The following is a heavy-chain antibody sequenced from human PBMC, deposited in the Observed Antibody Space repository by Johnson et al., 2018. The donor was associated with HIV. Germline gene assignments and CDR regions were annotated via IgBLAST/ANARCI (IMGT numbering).Heavy chain of an antibody. CDR1: GFTFSSYV. J-gene: IGHJ3*02. CDR3: ARRLAQGSPIEYYVGAFDI. CDR2: ISSKGGST. V-gene: IGHV3-64*01. Sequence: VQLVESGGGLVQPGGSLRLSCAASGFTFSSYVMHWVRQAPGKGLEYVSGISSKGGSTYYANSVKGRFSISRDNSKNTVYLQMNSLRAEDTALYYCARRLAQGSPIEYYVGAFDIWGQGTMVTVSS. D-gene: IGHD3-10*02.